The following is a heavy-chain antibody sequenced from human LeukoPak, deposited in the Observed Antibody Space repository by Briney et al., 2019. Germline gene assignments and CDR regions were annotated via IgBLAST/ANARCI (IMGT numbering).Heavy chain of an antibody. Sequence: SGTLSLTRTVSGGSISSYYWSWIRQPPGKGLEWIGYIYYSGSTNYNPSLKSRVTISVDTSKNQFSLELSSVTAADTAVYYCARHYSSSWTDAFDIWGQGTMVTVSS. J-gene: IGHJ3*02. CDR1: GGSISSYY. D-gene: IGHD6-13*01. CDR3: ARHYSSSWTDAFDI. V-gene: IGHV4-59*08. CDR2: IYYSGST.